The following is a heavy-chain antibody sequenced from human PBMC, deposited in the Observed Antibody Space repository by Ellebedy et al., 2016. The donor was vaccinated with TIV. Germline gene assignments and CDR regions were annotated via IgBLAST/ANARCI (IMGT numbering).Heavy chain of an antibody. J-gene: IGHJ4*02. D-gene: IGHD3-22*01. CDR1: GFTFSSYA. Sequence: GESLKISCAASGFTFSSYAMNWIRQAPGKGLEWVSVISGGGETTSYADSVKGRFTISRDNSKNMLFLQMNSLRAEDTARYYCAKGRKLIRSSSLDYWGQGTLVTVSS. CDR2: ISGGGETT. CDR3: AKGRKLIRSSSLDY. V-gene: IGHV3-23*01.